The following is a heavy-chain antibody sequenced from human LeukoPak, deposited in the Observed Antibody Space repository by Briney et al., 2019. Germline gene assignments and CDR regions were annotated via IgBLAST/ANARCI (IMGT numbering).Heavy chain of an antibody. D-gene: IGHD3-10*01. J-gene: IGHJ4*02. Sequence: PGGPLRPSCAASGFTFSSYSMNWVRQAPGKGLEWVSSISSSSSYIYYADSVKGRSTISRDNAKNSLYLQMNSLRAEDTAVYYCARDWSYSDYWGQGTLVTVSS. CDR1: GFTFSSYS. V-gene: IGHV3-21*01. CDR3: ARDWSYSDY. CDR2: ISSSSSYI.